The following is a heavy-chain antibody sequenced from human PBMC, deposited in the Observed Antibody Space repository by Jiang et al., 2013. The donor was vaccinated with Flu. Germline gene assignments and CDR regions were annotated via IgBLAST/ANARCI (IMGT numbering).Heavy chain of an antibody. CDR1: GDSVSTNSAA. CDR3: ARDQPWYSSFWPEPLFDY. D-gene: IGHD6-13*01. J-gene: IGHJ4*02. V-gene: IGHV6-1*01. CDR2: TYYRSKWYN. Sequence: TLSLTCAISGDSVSTNSAAWNWIRQSPSRGLEWLGRTYYRSKWYNDYAASVKSRITINPDTSKNQFSLHLNSVTPEDTAVYYCARDQPWYSSFWPEPLFDYWGQGTLVTVSS.